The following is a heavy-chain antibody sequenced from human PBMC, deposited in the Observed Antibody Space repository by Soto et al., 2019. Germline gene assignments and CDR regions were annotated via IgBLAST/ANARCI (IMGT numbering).Heavy chain of an antibody. V-gene: IGHV3-9*01. CDR2: ISWNSGSI. CDR1: GFTFDDYA. D-gene: IGHD6-13*01. J-gene: IGHJ4*02. Sequence: PEGSLRLSCAASGFTFDDYAMHWVRQAPGKGLEWVSGISWNSGSIGYADSVKGRFTISRDNAKNSLYLQMNSLRAEDTALYYCAKDISLSSSWLDYWGQGTPDPVSP. CDR3: AKDISLSSSWLDY.